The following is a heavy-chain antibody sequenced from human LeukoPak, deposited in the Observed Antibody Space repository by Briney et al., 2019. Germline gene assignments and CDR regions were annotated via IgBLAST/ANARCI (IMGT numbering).Heavy chain of an antibody. V-gene: IGHV1-18*01. J-gene: IGHJ4*02. CDR2: ISGYQGST. CDR3: ARSDLGTITAGTFNY. Sequence: ASVKVSCKASGYTFTNYGITWVRQAPGQGLEWMGWISGYQGSTKYAQNFQGRVTMTIDTSTSTAYMDLRSLISDDTAIYLCARSDLGTITAGTFNYWGQGTLVAVSS. D-gene: IGHD5-24*01. CDR1: GYTFTNYG.